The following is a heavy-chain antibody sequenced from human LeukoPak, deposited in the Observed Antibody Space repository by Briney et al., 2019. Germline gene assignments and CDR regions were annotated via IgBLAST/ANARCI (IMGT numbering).Heavy chain of an antibody. CDR1: GYTFTSYW. Sequence: GESLKISCEGSGYTFTSYWIAWVRQMPGKGLEWMGIIYPGDSDTRYSPSFQGQVTISADKSISTAYLQWSSLTASDTAMYFCARLDYYGSGSYYNDNNWFDPWGQRTLVTVSS. V-gene: IGHV5-51*01. D-gene: IGHD3-10*01. CDR2: IYPGDSDT. CDR3: ARLDYYGSGSYYNDNNWFDP. J-gene: IGHJ5*02.